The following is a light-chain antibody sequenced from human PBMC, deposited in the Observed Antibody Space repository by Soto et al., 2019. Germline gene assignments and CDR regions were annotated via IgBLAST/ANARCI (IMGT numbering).Light chain of an antibody. CDR2: EVS. CDR1: SSDVGGYNY. V-gene: IGLV2-14*01. Sequence: QSALTQPASVSGSPGQSITISCTGTSSDVGGYNYVSWFQQYPGKAPKLMIYEVSNRPSGVSVRFSGSKSGNTASLTISGLQAEDDADFYCSSFTSSSTWVFGGGTKLTVL. CDR3: SSFTSSSTWV. J-gene: IGLJ3*02.